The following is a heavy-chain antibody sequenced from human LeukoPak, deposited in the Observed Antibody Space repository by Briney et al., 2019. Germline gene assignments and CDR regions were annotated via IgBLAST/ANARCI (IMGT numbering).Heavy chain of an antibody. CDR2: INSDGSST. Sequence: GGSLRLSCAASGFTFSSYWMHWVRQAPGKGLVWVSRINSDGSSTSYADSVKGRFTISRDNAKNTLYLQMNSLRAEDTAVYYCARDLIPAHYYDSSGYPLLGYWGQGTLVTVSS. CDR1: GFTFSSYW. D-gene: IGHD3-22*01. CDR3: ARDLIPAHYYDSSGYPLLGY. V-gene: IGHV3-74*01. J-gene: IGHJ4*02.